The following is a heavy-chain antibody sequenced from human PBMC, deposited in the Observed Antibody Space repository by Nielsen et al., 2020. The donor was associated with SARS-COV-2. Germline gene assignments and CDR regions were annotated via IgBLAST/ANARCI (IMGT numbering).Heavy chain of an antibody. V-gene: IGHV3-23*01. CDR1: GFTFSSYA. D-gene: IGHD3-10*01. Sequence: GESLKISCAASGFTFSSYAMSWVRQAPGKGLEWVSAISGSGGSTYYADSVKGRFTISRDNSKNTLYLQMNSLRAEDTAVYYCAKDGPYGSGSYYNGDWFDPWGQGTLVTVSS. CDR2: ISGSGGST. J-gene: IGHJ5*02. CDR3: AKDGPYGSGSYYNGDWFDP.